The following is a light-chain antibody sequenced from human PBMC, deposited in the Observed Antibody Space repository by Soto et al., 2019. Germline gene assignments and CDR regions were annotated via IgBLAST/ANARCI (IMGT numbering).Light chain of an antibody. CDR3: QHYGSSPET. V-gene: IGKV3-20*01. CDR1: QSVSSSS. J-gene: IGKJ1*01. CDR2: GAS. Sequence: EIVVTQSPDPWHLSTGARATLSCRTSQSVSSSSLAWYQQKPGQAPRLLIYGASSRATGIPDRFSGSGSGTDFTLTISRLEPEDFAVYYCQHYGSSPETVGQGTKVEIK.